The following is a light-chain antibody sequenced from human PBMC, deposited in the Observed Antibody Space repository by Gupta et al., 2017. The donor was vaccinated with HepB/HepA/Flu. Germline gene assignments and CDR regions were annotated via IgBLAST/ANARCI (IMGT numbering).Light chain of an antibody. Sequence: DIQMTQSPSSLSASVGDRVTITCRASQSISIYLNGYQQRPGRAPNLLISTTSTLQSGVPSRVGGSGSGTDFTLTISSLQPEDFATYYCQQSYIVTRKFGKGTKVELK. J-gene: IGKJ1*01. CDR1: QSISIY. CDR2: TTS. V-gene: IGKV1-39*01. CDR3: QQSYIVTRK.